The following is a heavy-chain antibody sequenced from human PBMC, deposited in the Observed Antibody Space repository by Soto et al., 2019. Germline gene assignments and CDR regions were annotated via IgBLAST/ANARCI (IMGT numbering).Heavy chain of an antibody. V-gene: IGHV3-9*01. CDR2: IASNSCSM. D-gene: IGHD3-10*01. CDR3: TRQAGVPAIGSFDS. J-gene: IGHJ4*02. Sequence: EVQLVESGGGSAQPGTSLRLSCVASGFNLRDYAMHWVRQAPGRVMEWVSGIASNSCSMGYGASVKGRFTISRDNAENALYLQLNSLRVEDTAFYYCTRQAGVPAIGSFDSWGQGTLVSVAS. CDR1: GFNLRDYA.